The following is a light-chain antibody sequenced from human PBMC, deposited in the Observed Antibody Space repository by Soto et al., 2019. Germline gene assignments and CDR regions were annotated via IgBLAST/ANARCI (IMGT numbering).Light chain of an antibody. CDR2: SNY. CDR1: SSSIGSNT. CDR3: AAWDDRLSDLL. J-gene: IGLJ2*01. Sequence: QSVLTQPPSASATPGQRVTISCSGSSSSIGSNTVKWFQQLPGTAPKLLIYSNYQRPSGVPDRFSGSKSGTSASLAISGLQSEDEADYYCAAWDDRLSDLLFGGGTKLTVL. V-gene: IGLV1-44*01.